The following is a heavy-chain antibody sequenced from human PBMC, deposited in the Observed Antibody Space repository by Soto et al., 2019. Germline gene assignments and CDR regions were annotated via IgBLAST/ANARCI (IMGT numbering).Heavy chain of an antibody. J-gene: IGHJ5*02. CDR1: GYSFTIYW. CDR3: XRLGYCSSTSCELPFDP. Sequence: PGESLKISCKGSGYSFTIYWIGWVRQMPGKGLEWMGIIYPGDSDTRYSPSFQGQVTISADKSISTAYLQWSSLKASDTAMYYCXRLGYCSSTSCELPFDPWGQGTLVTVSS. D-gene: IGHD2-2*03. CDR2: IYPGDSDT. V-gene: IGHV5-51*01.